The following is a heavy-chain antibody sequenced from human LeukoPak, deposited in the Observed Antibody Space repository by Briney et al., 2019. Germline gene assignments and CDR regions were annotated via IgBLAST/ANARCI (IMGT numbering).Heavy chain of an antibody. CDR1: GFTFSGSA. D-gene: IGHD5-18*01. J-gene: IGHJ4*02. CDR2: IRSKANSYAT. CDR3: TPTSTAMATNFYY. V-gene: IGHV3-73*01. Sequence: PGGSLRLSCAASGFTFSGSAMHWVRQASGKGLEWVGRIRSKANSYATAYAASVKGRFTISRDDSKNTAYLQMNSLKTEDTAVYYCTPTSTAMATNFYYWGQGTLVTVSS.